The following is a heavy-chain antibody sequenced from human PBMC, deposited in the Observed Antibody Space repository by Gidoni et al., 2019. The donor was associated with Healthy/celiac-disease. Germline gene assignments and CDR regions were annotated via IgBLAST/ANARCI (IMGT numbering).Heavy chain of an antibody. V-gene: IGHV4-4*07. D-gene: IGHD4-17*01. J-gene: IGHJ2*01. Sequence: QVQLQESGPGLVKPSETLALTCTVTGGSIRSYYWGWIRQPAGKGLEWIVLIYTSGSTHYNPSLKSRATMSVDTSKIQFSLQLSSVTAADTAVYYCAREDYGDLYFDLWGRGTLVTVSS. CDR1: GGSIRSYY. CDR3: AREDYGDLYFDL. CDR2: IYTSGST.